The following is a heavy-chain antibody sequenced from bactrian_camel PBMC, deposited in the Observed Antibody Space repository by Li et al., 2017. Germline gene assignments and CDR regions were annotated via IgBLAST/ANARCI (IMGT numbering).Heavy chain of an antibody. D-gene: IGHD2*01. Sequence: DVQLVESGGGLVQPGGSLRFSCAASGFTFNAADMSWVRQAPGKALKWISTISIGSANMYYTNSVKGRFTISQDNAKNTVYLQMNSLKSEDTALYYCATVLVGSGGYSWGQGTQVTVS. CDR3: ATVLVGSGGYS. J-gene: IGHJ6*01. CDR1: GFTFNAAD. V-gene: IGHV3S40*01. CDR2: ISIGSANM.